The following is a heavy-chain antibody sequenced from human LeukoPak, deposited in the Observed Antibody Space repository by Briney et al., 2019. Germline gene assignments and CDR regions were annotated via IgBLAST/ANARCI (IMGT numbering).Heavy chain of an antibody. CDR3: ARDSSGYGSVFSF. Sequence: GGSLRLSCAASGFTFSSYSMNWVRQAPGKGLEWVSSITSSSSNIYYADSVKGRFTMSRDNSKNALFLQMNSLRAEDTAVYYCARDSSGYGSVFSFWGQGTLVTVSS. V-gene: IGHV3-21*06. CDR2: ITSSSSNI. CDR1: GFTFSSYS. D-gene: IGHD3-22*01. J-gene: IGHJ4*02.